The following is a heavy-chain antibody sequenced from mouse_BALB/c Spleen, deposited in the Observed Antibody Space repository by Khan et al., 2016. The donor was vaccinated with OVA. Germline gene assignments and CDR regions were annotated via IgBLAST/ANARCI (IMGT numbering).Heavy chain of an antibody. D-gene: IGHD1-2*01. J-gene: IGHJ2*01. V-gene: IGHV3-2*02. CDR1: GYSITSGYG. CDR2: ISYSGST. CDR3: ARTARIKY. Sequence: EVKLLESGPGLVKPSQSLSLTCTVTGYSITSGYGWNWIRQFPGNKLEWMGYISYSGSTNYNPSLKSRISITRATSKNTFFLQLNSVTTEDTATYYCARTARIKYWGQGTTLTVSS.